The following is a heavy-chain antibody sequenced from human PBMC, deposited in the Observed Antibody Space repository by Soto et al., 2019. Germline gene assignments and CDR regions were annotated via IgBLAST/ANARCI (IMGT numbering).Heavy chain of an antibody. V-gene: IGHV3-64*04. Sequence: GGSLRLSCSASGFTFSSYAMHWVRQAPGKGLEYVSAISSNGGSTYYADSVKGRFTISRDNSKNTLYLQMNSLRVEDTAVYYCARDQEVHDSRGHKIRAMDVWGQGTTVTVSS. CDR2: ISSNGGST. CDR1: GFTFSSYA. D-gene: IGHD6-19*01. CDR3: ARDQEVHDSRGHKIRAMDV. J-gene: IGHJ6*02.